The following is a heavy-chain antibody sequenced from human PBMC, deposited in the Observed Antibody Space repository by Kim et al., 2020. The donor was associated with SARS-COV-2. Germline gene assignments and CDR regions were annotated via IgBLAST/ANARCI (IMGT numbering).Heavy chain of an antibody. CDR1: GFTFSSYS. V-gene: IGHV3-21*01. CDR3: ARTSGGSGPHVYYYYYGMDV. D-gene: IGHD3-10*01. Sequence: GGSLRLSCAASGFTFSSYSMNWVRQAPGKGLEWVSSISSSSSYIYYADSVKGRFTISRDNAKNSLYLQMNSLRAEDTAVYYCARTSGGSGPHVYYYYYGMDVWGQGTTVTVSS. CDR2: ISSSSSYI. J-gene: IGHJ6*02.